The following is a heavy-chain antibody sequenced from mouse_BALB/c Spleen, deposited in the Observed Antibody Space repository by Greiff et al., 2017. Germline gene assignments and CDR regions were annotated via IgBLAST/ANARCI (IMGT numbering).Heavy chain of an antibody. CDR2: ISSGGSYT. V-gene: IGHV5-6*02. CDR1: GFTFSSYG. Sequence: EVKVVESGGDLVKPGGSLKLSCAASGFTFSSYGMSWVRQTPDKRLEWVATISSGGSYTYYPDSVKGRFTISRDNAKNTLYLQMSSRKSEDTAMYYCARRRGDYDEKGYAMDYWGQGTSVTVSS. CDR3: ARRRGDYDEKGYAMDY. J-gene: IGHJ4*01. D-gene: IGHD2-4*01.